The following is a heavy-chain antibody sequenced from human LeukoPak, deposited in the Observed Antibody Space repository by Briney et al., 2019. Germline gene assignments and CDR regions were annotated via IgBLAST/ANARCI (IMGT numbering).Heavy chain of an antibody. CDR1: GFTFSSYG. CDR2: ISYDGSNK. Sequence: GGSLRLSCAASGFTFSSYGMHWVRQGPGKGLEWVAVISYDGSNKYYADSVKGRFTISRDNSKNTLYLQMNSLRAEDTAVYYCARDPYSGSYGNYYYYFMDVWGKGTTVTISS. CDR3: ARDPYSGSYGNYYYYFMDV. V-gene: IGHV3-30*03. J-gene: IGHJ6*03. D-gene: IGHD1-26*01.